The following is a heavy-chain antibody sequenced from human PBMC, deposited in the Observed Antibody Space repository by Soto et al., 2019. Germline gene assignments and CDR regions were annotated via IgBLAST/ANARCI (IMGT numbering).Heavy chain of an antibody. V-gene: IGHV1-3*01. D-gene: IGHD6-13*01. CDR2: INAGNGNT. CDR1: GYTFTSYA. CDR3: ARSYSSSWCFDY. J-gene: IGHJ4*02. Sequence: ASVKVSCKASGYTFTSYAMHWVRQAPGQRLEWMGWINAGNGNTKYSQKFQGRVTITRDTSASTAYMELSSLRSEDTAVYYCARSYSSSWCFDYWGQGTLVTVSS.